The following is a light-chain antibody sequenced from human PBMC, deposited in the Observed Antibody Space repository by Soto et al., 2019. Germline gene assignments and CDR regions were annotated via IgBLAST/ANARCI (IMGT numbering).Light chain of an antibody. CDR2: AAS. CDR1: QNINDW. J-gene: IGKJ1*01. V-gene: IGKV1-5*01. Sequence: DIQMTQSPSTLSASVGDRDTITCWASQNINDWLAWYQQKPGKAPKRLIYAASSLQSGVPSRFSGSGSGTEFTLTISSLQPEDFAAYYCLQRNSYLWTFGQGTKVDIK. CDR3: LQRNSYLWT.